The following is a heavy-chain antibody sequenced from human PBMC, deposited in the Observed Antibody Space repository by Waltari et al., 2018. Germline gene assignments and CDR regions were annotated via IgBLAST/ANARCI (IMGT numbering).Heavy chain of an antibody. Sequence: QVQLQQWGAGLLKPSETLSLTCSVYGGALSGYFWTWIRQPPGKGLEWIGEINRRGSINYSPSLKSRVTISLDSSKNQFSLTVSSVTVADTATYYCARFGTYWGQGTLVTVSS. CDR3: ARFGTY. J-gene: IGHJ4*02. V-gene: IGHV4-34*01. CDR2: INRRGSI. D-gene: IGHD3-10*01. CDR1: GGALSGYF.